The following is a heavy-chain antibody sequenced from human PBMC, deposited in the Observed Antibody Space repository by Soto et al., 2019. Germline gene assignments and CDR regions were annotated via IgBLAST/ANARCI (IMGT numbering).Heavy chain of an antibody. CDR2: IYHSGST. Sequence: SETLSLTCAVSGGSISSTNWWSWVRQPPGKGLEWIGEIYHSGSTNYNPSLKSRVTISVDTSKNQFSLKLSSVTAADTAVYYCARVTPTLFYDILTGYPPPYYFDYWGQGTLVTVSS. V-gene: IGHV4-4*02. CDR1: GGSISSTNW. CDR3: ARVTPTLFYDILTGYPPPYYFDY. D-gene: IGHD3-9*01. J-gene: IGHJ4*02.